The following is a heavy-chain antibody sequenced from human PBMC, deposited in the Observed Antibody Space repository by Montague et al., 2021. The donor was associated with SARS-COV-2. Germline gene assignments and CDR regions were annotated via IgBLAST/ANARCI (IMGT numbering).Heavy chain of an antibody. D-gene: IGHD1-1*01. CDR3: TSGREGNYNVMDV. CDR1: GDSVSSHSAT. CDR2: TYYRYKWYN. Sequence: CAISGDSVSSHSATWNWVRQSPSRGLQWLGRTYYRYKWYNDYAVSVRGRVTINPDTSKNQFSLQLNSVTPEDTAIYYCTSGREGNYNVMDVWGQGTTVTVSS. J-gene: IGHJ6*02. V-gene: IGHV6-1*01.